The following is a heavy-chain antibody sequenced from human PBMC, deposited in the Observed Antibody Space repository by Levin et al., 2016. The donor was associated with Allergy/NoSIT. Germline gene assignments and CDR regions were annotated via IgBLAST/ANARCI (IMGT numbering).Heavy chain of an antibody. Sequence: VRQAPGKGLEWVSSISPSSTYISYADSVEGRFTISRDNAENSLYLHMNSLRAEDTAVYYCASYPMSRLEQRGEWYWGQGTLVTVSS. CDR3: ASYPMSRLEQRGEWY. CDR2: ISPSSTYI. D-gene: IGHD1/OR15-1a*01. V-gene: IGHV3-21*01. J-gene: IGHJ4*02.